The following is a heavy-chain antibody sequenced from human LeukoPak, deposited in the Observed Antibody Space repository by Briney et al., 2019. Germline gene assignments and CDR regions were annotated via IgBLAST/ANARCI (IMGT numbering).Heavy chain of an antibody. D-gene: IGHD2-15*01. CDR3: ARDIAPGAFDI. CDR2: IYSGGST. Sequence: TGGTLRLSCAASGFTFSSYGMSWVRQAPGKGLEWVSVIYSGGSTYYADSVKGRFTISRDNSKNTLYLQMNSLRAEDTAVYYCARDIAPGAFDIWGQGTMVTVSS. CDR1: GFTFSSYG. V-gene: IGHV3-66*01. J-gene: IGHJ3*02.